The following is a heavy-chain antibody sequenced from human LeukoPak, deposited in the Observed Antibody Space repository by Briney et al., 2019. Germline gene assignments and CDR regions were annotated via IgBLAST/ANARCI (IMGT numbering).Heavy chain of an antibody. D-gene: IGHD5-24*01. Sequence: ASVKVSCKTSGYTFTSYGISWVRQAPGQGLEWMGWISAYNGNTNYAQKLQGRVTMTTDTSTSTAYMELSSLRSEDTAVYYCARAPMATSPPYFDYWGQGTLVTVSS. J-gene: IGHJ4*02. CDR3: ARAPMATSPPYFDY. V-gene: IGHV1-18*01. CDR1: GYTFTSYG. CDR2: ISAYNGNT.